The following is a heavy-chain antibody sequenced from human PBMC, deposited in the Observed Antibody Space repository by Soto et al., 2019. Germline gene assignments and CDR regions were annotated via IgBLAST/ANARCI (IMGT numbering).Heavy chain of an antibody. CDR3: ARTPGYTDRNYFDY. V-gene: IGHV1-46*01. D-gene: IGHD2-2*02. CDR2: INPSGGST. CDR1: GYTVTSYY. Sequence: ASVNVSCKXSGYTVTSYYMHWVRQAPGQGLEWMGIINPSGGSTTYAQKFQGRLTMTRDTSTSTVYMELSSLRSEDTAMYYCARTPGYTDRNYFDYWGQGTLVTVSS. J-gene: IGHJ4*02.